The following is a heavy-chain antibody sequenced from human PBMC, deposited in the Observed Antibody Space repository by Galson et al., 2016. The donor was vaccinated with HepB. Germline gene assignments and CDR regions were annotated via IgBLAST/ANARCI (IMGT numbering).Heavy chain of an antibody. J-gene: IGHJ4*02. V-gene: IGHV1-18*01. CDR3: GRYLGNGHYLPAV. Sequence: SVKVSCKASGYIFRNYGITWVRQAPGQGLEWMGWISPYNGDTVYAQKFQGRVTMSTDTSTNTAYMEMRSLRSDDTAMYFCGRYLGNGHYLPAVWGQGTLVTVSS. CDR2: ISPYNGDT. D-gene: IGHD2/OR15-2a*01. CDR1: GYIFRNYG.